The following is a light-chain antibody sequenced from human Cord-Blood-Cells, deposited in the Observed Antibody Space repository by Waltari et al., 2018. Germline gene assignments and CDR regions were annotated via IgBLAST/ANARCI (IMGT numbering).Light chain of an antibody. CDR1: QSVLYSSNNKNY. V-gene: IGKV4-1*01. CDR2: WAS. CDR3: QQYYSTPPFT. J-gene: IGKJ3*01. Sequence: DIVMTQSPDSLAVSMVERATINSNYSQSVLYSSNNKNYFAWYQQKPGQPPKLLIYWASTRESGVPDRFSGSGSGTDFTLTISSLQAEDVAVYYCQQYYSTPPFTFGPGTKVDIK.